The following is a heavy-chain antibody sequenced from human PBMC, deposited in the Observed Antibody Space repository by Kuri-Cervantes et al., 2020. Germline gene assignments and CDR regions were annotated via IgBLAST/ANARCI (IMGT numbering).Heavy chain of an antibody. Sequence: SETLSLTCTVSGGSISSGGYYWSWIRQHPGKGLEWIGYIYYSGSTYYNPSLKSRVTISVDTSKNQFSLKLSSVTAADTAVYYCARGGIVGATDHGAPLHYYYYGMDVWGQGTTVTVSS. CDR3: ARGGIVGATDHGAPLHYYYYGMDV. CDR2: IYYSGST. V-gene: IGHV4-31*03. CDR1: GGSISSGGYY. D-gene: IGHD1-26*01. J-gene: IGHJ6*02.